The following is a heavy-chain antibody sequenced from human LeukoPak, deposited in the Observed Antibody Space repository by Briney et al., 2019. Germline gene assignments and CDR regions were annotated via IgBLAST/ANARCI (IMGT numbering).Heavy chain of an antibody. CDR2: IWYDGSDK. CDR3: ARDSEFDSSGYSPPLQY. V-gene: IGHV3-33*01. CDR1: GFTFSNYG. D-gene: IGHD3-22*01. J-gene: IGHJ4*02. Sequence: GGSLRLSCAASGFTFSNYGMHWVRQAPGKGLEWVEVIWYDGSDKYYADPVKGRFTISRDNSKNTLYLQMNSLRAEDTAVYYCARDSEFDSSGYSPPLQYWGQGTLVTVSS.